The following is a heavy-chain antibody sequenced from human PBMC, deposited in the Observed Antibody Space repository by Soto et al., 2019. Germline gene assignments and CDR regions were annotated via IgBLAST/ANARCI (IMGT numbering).Heavy chain of an antibody. D-gene: IGHD3-16*01. CDR3: ARDVPLNYYDGTFSYYAMDV. CDR2: IIPFFKAA. V-gene: IGHV1-69*01. Sequence: QVQLVQSGAEEKKPGSSVKVSCKASGGTFSSHAISWVRQAPGQGLEWMGGIIPFFKAANYAQKFQGRVTITADDSTSTAYMDLSSLRSEDTAVYYCARDVPLNYYDGTFSYYAMDVWRQGTTVTVSS. CDR1: GGTFSSHA. J-gene: IGHJ6*02.